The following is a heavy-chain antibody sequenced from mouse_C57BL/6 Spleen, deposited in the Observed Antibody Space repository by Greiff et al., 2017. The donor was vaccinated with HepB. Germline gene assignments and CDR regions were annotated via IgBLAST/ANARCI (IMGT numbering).Heavy chain of an antibody. CDR1: GYAFTNYL. V-gene: IGHV1-54*01. Sequence: QVQLKESGAELVRPGTSVKVSCKASGYAFTNYLIEWVKQRPGQGLEWIGVINPGSGGTNYNEKFKGKATLTADKSSSTAYMQLSSLTSEDSAVYFCAREGLPYYFDYWGQGTTLTVSS. J-gene: IGHJ2*01. D-gene: IGHD2-2*01. CDR3: AREGLPYYFDY. CDR2: INPGSGGT.